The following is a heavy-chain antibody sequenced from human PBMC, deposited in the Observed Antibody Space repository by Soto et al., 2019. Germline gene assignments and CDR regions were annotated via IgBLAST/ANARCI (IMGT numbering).Heavy chain of an antibody. D-gene: IGHD4-4*01. V-gene: IGHV4-30-4*01. J-gene: IGHJ5*02. CDR1: GGSISSGDYY. CDR3: ARYSHDNSSYLSNWFDP. CDR2: IYYSGST. Sequence: SETLSLTCTVSGGSISSGDYYWSWIRQPPGKGLEWIGYIYYSGSTYYNPSLKSRVTILVDTSKNQFSLKLSSVTAADTAVYYCARYSHDNSSYLSNWFDPWGQGTLVTVSS.